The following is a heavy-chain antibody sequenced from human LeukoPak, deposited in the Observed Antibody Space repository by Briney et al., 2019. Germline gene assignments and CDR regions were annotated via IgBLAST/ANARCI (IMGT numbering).Heavy chain of an antibody. CDR3: ARQADTSGQGLRNNWFDP. CDR2: IFYSGST. D-gene: IGHD6-19*01. V-gene: IGHV4-39*01. Sequence: SETLSLTCTVSGGSISSSSFYWGWHRPPPGKGLVWIGTIFYSGSTYDNPSPKSRVTMAVDTSKHQFSLRLSPVTAADTAVYYCARQADTSGQGLRNNWFDPWGQGSLVTVSS. CDR1: GGSISSSSFY. J-gene: IGHJ5*02.